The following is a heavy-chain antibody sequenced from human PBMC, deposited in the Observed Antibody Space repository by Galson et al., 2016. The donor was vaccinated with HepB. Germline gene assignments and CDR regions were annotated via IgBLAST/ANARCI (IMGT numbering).Heavy chain of an antibody. Sequence: SLRLSCAASGFTFTNYAMSWVRQAPGKGLEWVSTFSGPLSTTYHADSVKGRFTISRDNSKNTLSVQMNSLRAEDTAVYYCAVAYSNYWPLGYWGQGTLVTVSS. CDR3: AVAYSNYWPLGY. V-gene: IGHV3-23*01. D-gene: IGHD2-21*01. CDR1: GFTFTNYA. CDR2: FSGPLSTT. J-gene: IGHJ4*02.